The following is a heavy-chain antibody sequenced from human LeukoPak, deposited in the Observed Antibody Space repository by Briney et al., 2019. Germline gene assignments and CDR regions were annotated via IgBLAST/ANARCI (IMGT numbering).Heavy chain of an antibody. D-gene: IGHD3-3*01. J-gene: IGHJ4*02. CDR3: ARVFGVSHRPRRTDKYYFDY. V-gene: IGHV1-69*05. Sequence: SVKVSCKASGGTFSSYAISWVRQAPGQGLEWMGGIIPIFGTANYAQKFQGRVTITTDESTSTAYMELSSLRSEDTAMYYCARVFGVSHRPRRTDKYYFDYWGQGTLVTVSS. CDR2: IIPIFGTA. CDR1: GGTFSSYA.